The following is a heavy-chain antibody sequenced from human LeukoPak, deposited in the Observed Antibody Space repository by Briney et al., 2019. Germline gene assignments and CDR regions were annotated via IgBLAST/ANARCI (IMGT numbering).Heavy chain of an antibody. CDR2: ISSSSSLI. D-gene: IGHD5-24*01. V-gene: IGHV3-48*02. CDR1: GFTFSTYS. Sequence: GGSLRLSCAASGFTFSTYSMNWVRQAPGKGPEWVSYISSSSSLIFYADSVKGRFTVSRDNAKNSLYLQMNSLRDEDTAVYYCARDIQLSTWGLGTMVTVSS. CDR3: ARDIQLST. J-gene: IGHJ3*01.